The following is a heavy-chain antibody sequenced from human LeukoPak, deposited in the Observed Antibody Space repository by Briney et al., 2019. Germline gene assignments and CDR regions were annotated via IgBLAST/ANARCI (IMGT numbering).Heavy chain of an antibody. CDR2: VYHSGST. D-gene: IGHD3-22*01. Sequence: PSGTLSLTCAVSGGSISSSNWWSWVRQPPGKGLEWIGEVYHSGSTNYNPSLKSRVTISLDKSKNQLSLKLSSVTAAHTAVYYCARDYYHDTSGYYWYFDLWGRGTLVTVSS. CDR1: GGSISSSNW. V-gene: IGHV4-4*02. CDR3: ARDYYHDTSGYYWYFDL. J-gene: IGHJ2*01.